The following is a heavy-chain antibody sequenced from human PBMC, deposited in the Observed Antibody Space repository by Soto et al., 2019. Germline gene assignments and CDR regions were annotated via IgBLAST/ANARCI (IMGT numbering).Heavy chain of an antibody. V-gene: IGHV1-69*12. D-gene: IGHD3-22*01. CDR1: GGTFNSYA. CDR2: IIPIFGTA. J-gene: IGHJ4*02. CDR3: ASHYDSGGYYYRGLDY. Sequence: QVQLVQSGAEVKKPGSSVKVSCKASGGTFNSYAISWVRQAPGQGLEWMGGIIPIFGTADYAQKFQGRVTITAVASTSTANMELSSLSSEDTALYYCASHYDSGGYYYRGLDYWGQGTLVTVSS.